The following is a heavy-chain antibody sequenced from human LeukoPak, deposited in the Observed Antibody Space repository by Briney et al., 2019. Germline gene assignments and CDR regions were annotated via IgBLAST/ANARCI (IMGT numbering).Heavy chain of an antibody. D-gene: IGHD1-26*01. V-gene: IGHV3-64*01. CDR2: ISSNGGST. CDR3: ARDRGIYSGTYLFDY. Sequence: GSLRLSCAASGFTFSRYAMHWVRQAPGKGLEYVSAISSNGGSTYYAKSVKGRFTISRDNSKNTLHLQMGSLRAEDMAVYYCARDRGIYSGTYLFDYWGQGTLVTVSS. CDR1: GFTFSRYA. J-gene: IGHJ4*02.